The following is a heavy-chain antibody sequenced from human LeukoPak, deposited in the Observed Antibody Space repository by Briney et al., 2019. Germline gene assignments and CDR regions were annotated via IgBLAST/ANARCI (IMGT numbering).Heavy chain of an antibody. V-gene: IGHV4-61*02. J-gene: IGHJ4*02. CDR2: IYTSGST. D-gene: IGHD6-19*01. Sequence: PSETLSLTCTVSGGSISSGSYYWSWIRQPAGKGLEWIGRIYTSGSTNYNPSLKSRVTISVDTSKNQFSLKLSSVTAADTAVYYCARASPLLAPPGAVAAYFDYWGQGTLVTVSS. CDR1: GGSISSGSYY. CDR3: ARASPLLAPPGAVAAYFDY.